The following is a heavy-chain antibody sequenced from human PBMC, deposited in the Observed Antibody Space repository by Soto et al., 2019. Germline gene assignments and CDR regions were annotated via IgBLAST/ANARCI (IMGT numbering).Heavy chain of an antibody. J-gene: IGHJ4*02. CDR3: AKEAGYLPPNFDY. V-gene: IGHV3-23*01. D-gene: IGHD5-18*01. CDR2: ISGSAGST. CDR1: GFTFGSYA. Sequence: VGSLRLSCAASGFTFGSYAMSWVRQAPGKRLEWLSAISGSAGSTYYADSVKGRFTISRANPNNTPYREMNRLIADNTAVYYCAKEAGYLPPNFDYWGQGTLVTVSS.